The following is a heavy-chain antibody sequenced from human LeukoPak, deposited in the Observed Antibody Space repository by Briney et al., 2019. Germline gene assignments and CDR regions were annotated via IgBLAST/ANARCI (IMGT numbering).Heavy chain of an antibody. V-gene: IGHV4-34*01. CDR2: INHSGST. D-gene: IGHD3/OR15-3a*01. J-gene: IGHJ4*02. CDR1: GGSFSGYY. Sequence: SETLSLTCAVYGGSFSGYYWSWVRQPPGKGLEWIGEINHSGSTYYNASLKSRVTISIDTSKNQISLRLTSVTATDTAMYYCARQTGSGLFTLPGGQGTLVTVSS. CDR3: ARQTGSGLFTLP.